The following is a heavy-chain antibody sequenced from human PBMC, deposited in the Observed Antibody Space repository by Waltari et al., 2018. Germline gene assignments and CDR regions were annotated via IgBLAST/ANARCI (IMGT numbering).Heavy chain of an antibody. V-gene: IGHV1-69*04. CDR3: ARDALSGYYSYYFDY. D-gene: IGHD3-3*01. Sequence: QVQLVQSGAEVKKPGSSVKVSCKASGGPFSSYAIRWVRQAPGQGLEWMGGIIPILGIANYAQKFQGRVTITADESTSTAYMELSSLRSEDTAVYYCARDALSGYYSYYFDYWGQGTLVTVSS. CDR2: IIPILGIA. CDR1: GGPFSSYA. J-gene: IGHJ4*02.